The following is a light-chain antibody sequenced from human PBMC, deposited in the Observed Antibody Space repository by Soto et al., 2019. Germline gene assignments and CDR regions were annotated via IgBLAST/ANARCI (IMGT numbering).Light chain of an antibody. CDR1: QSLNRD. J-gene: IGKJ1*01. CDR3: QQYLTWPGT. V-gene: IGKV3-15*01. CDR2: GAS. Sequence: EIVMTQSPATLSVSPGERATLYCRASQSLNRDLAWYQQRPGQSPRLLIFGASIRADGIPARFSGSGSGTEFTLTIDSLQSEDFALYYCQQYLTWPGTFGQGTKVEI.